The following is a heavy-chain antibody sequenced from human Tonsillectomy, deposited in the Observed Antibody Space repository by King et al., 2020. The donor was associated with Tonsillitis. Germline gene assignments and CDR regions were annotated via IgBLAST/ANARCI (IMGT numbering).Heavy chain of an antibody. J-gene: IGHJ4*02. CDR3: ARGSYYDFSPEDY. V-gene: IGHV3-30*01. D-gene: IGHD1-26*01. CDR1: GFTFSSYA. CDR2: ISYDGSNK. Sequence: QLVQSGGGIVQPGRSLRLSCAASGFTFSSYAMHWVRQAPGKGLEWVAVISYDGSNKYYADSVKGRFTISRDSSKNTLYLQMDSLRAEDTAVYYCARGSYYDFSPEDYWGQGTLVTVSS.